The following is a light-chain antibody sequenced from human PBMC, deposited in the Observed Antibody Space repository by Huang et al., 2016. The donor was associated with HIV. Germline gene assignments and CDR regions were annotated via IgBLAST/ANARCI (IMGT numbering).Light chain of an antibody. CDR1: QSLVYSDGSTY. CDR2: KVS. V-gene: IGKV2-30*01. CDR3: MQGSHWPPWT. Sequence: DVVLTQSPLSLPVTLGQPASISCKSNQSLVYSDGSTYVSWFHQRAGQSPRRRIYKVSKRDYGVPERCSGSGSGSDFILKISRVEAEDVGVYYCMQGSHWPPWTFGPGTKVEIK. J-gene: IGKJ1*01.